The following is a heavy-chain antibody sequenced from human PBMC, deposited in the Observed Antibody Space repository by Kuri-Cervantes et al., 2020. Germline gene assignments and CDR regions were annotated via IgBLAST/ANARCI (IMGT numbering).Heavy chain of an antibody. Sequence: GESLKISCAASGFTFGNSDMHWVRQATGKGLEWVSAIGAGGDTYYPGSVKGRFTISRDNAKNSLYLQMNSLRAEDTAVYYCARVRDGYNPPVIDYWGQGTLVTVSS. D-gene: IGHD5-24*01. CDR1: GFTFGNSD. CDR2: IGAGGDT. CDR3: ARVRDGYNPPVIDY. J-gene: IGHJ4*02. V-gene: IGHV3-13*01.